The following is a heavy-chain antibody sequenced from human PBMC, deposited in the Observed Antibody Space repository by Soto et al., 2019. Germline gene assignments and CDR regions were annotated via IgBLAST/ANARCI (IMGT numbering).Heavy chain of an antibody. CDR2: ISPIFGTA. CDR3: GGNFAYGMDV. CDR1: VYTFTSYG. D-gene: IGHD3-9*01. Sequence: SVKVCCKASVYTFTSYGSRWVRQAPGQGLEWMGGISPIFGTANYAQKFQGRVTMTADESTSTAYMELSSLRSEDTAVYYCGGNFAYGMDVWGQGTTVTVSS. V-gene: IGHV1-69*13. J-gene: IGHJ6*02.